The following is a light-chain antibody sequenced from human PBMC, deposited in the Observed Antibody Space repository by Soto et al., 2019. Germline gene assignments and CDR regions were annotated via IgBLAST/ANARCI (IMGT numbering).Light chain of an antibody. CDR2: DAS. Sequence: QMTQSPSTLPASVRDRVTITCRASHNIERWMAWYQQKPGKAPSLLIFDASTLHSGVPSRFSGSGSGTEFTLTISSLQPDDFATYYCQQFAVSRTFGQGTKVDIK. CDR3: QQFAVSRT. V-gene: IGKV1-5*01. J-gene: IGKJ1*01. CDR1: HNIERW.